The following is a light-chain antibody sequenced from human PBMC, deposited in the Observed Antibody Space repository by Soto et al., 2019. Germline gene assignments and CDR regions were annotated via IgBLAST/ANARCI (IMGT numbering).Light chain of an antibody. CDR3: QVWDSSSDLAV. J-gene: IGLJ7*01. CDR1: NIGRKS. Sequence: SYELTQPPSMSVAPGQTARITCGGNNIGRKSVHWYQKKPGQAPVLVVSDNSDRPSGIPERFSGSNSGNTATLTIGRVEAGDEADYYCQVWDSSSDLAVFGGGTQLTVL. V-gene: IGLV3-21*02. CDR2: DNS.